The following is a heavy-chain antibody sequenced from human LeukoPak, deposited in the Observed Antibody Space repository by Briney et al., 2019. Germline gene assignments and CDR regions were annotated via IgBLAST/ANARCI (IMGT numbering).Heavy chain of an antibody. V-gene: IGHV4-34*01. Sequence: SETLSLTCAVYGGSFSGYYWSWIRQPPGKGLEWIGEINHSGSTNYNPSLKSRVTISVDTSKNQFSLKLSSVTAADTAVYYCASDACGSGSYYCDWGQGTLVTVSS. CDR1: GGSFSGYY. CDR2: INHSGST. J-gene: IGHJ4*02. D-gene: IGHD3-10*01. CDR3: ASDACGSGSYYCD.